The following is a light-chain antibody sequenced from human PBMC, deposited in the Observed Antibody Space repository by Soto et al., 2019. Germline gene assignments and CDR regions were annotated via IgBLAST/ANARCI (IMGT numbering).Light chain of an antibody. CDR2: DVT. V-gene: IGLV2-14*03. CDR1: SSDVGDFNY. CDR3: SSYSSSTTHVV. Sequence: QSALTQPASVSGSPGRSVTISCTGTSSDVGDFNYVSGYQHLPGRAPKLIIYDVTNRPSGISYRFSASKSGRTASLTISGLQAEDEADYYCSSYSSSTTHVVFGGGTQLTVL. J-gene: IGLJ2*01.